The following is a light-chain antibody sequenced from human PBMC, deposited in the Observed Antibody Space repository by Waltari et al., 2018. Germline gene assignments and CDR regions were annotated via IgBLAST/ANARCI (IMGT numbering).Light chain of an antibody. CDR1: DLPTQL. V-gene: IGLV3-10*01. CDR2: EDT. CDR3: YSTDSSGNHRV. Sequence: SYELTQPPSLSVSPGQTARLPRSGDDLPTQLAYWYQQKPGQAPVVVIYEDTKRPSGIPERFSGSSSGTMATFTISGAQVEDEADYYCYSTDSSGNHRVFGRGTKLTVL. J-gene: IGLJ3*02.